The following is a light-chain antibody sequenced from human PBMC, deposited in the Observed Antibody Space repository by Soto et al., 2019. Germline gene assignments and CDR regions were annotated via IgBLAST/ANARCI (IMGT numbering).Light chain of an antibody. CDR1: QSVSNH. Sequence: EIVLTQSPATLSLSPGERGTLSCRSSQSVSNHVAWYQQKRGQAPRLLIHGASNRATGIPDRFSGSGSGTDFTLTITRLEPEDFAVYYCQQYGGSPRTFGQGTKVDIK. CDR3: QQYGGSPRT. CDR2: GAS. V-gene: IGKV3-20*01. J-gene: IGKJ1*01.